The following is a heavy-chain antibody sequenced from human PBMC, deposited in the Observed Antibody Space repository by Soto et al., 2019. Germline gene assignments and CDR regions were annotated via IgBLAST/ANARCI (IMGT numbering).Heavy chain of an antibody. CDR2: ISYDGSNK. CDR3: ARDYVVVVAATASYYYYGMDV. J-gene: IGHJ6*02. Sequence: QVQLVESGGGVVQPGRSLRLSCAASGFTFSSYAMHWVRQAPGKGLEWVAVISYDGSNKYYADSVKGRFTISRDNSKNTLDLQMNSLGAEDTAVYYCARDYVVVVAATASYYYYGMDVWGQGTTVTVSS. CDR1: GFTFSSYA. V-gene: IGHV3-30-3*01. D-gene: IGHD2-15*01.